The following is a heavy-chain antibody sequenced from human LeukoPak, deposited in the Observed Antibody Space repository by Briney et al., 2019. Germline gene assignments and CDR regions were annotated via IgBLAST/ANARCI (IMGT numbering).Heavy chain of an antibody. J-gene: IGHJ4*02. V-gene: IGHV3-33*01. D-gene: IGHD2-2*01. CDR1: GFTFGSYG. CDR2: IWSDASNQ. CDR3: ARDRASNSYFDY. Sequence: PGGSLRLSCAASGFTFGSYGMHWVRQAPGKGLEWVSVIWSDASNQNYADSVKGRFTISRDNSKNTLFLQVNSLTADDTAVYYCARDRASNSYFDYWGQGTLVTVSS.